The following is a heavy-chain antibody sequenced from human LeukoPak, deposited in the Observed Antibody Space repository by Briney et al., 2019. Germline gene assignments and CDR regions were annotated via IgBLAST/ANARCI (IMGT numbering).Heavy chain of an antibody. CDR3: ATSSGYRSGWGPFDI. CDR1: GYTFTGYY. CDR2: INPNSGGT. D-gene: IGHD6-19*01. V-gene: IGHV1-2*02. J-gene: IGHJ3*02. Sequence: ASVKVSCKASGYTFTGYYMHWVRQAPGQGLEWMGWINPNSGGTNYAQKFQGRVTMTRDTSISTAYMELSLRPDDTAVYYCATSSGYRSGWGPFDIWGQGTMVTVSS.